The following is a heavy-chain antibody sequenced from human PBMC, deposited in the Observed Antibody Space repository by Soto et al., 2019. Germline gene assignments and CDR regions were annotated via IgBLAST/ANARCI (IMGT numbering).Heavy chain of an antibody. CDR1: GYTFSSYG. Sequence: GASVKVCCKASGYTFSSYGISWVRQAPGQGLEWMGWINNYNGKTKYAQKVPGRVTMTTDTSTSTAYMELRSLRSDDTAVYYCAKGLTIFGVVIPRMDVWGQGTTVTVSS. J-gene: IGHJ6*02. CDR2: INNYNGKT. V-gene: IGHV1-18*01. CDR3: AKGLTIFGVVIPRMDV. D-gene: IGHD3-3*01.